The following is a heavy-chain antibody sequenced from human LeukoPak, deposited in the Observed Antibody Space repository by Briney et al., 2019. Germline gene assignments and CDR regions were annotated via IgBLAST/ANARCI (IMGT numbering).Heavy chain of an antibody. V-gene: IGHV3-72*01. CDR1: GFTFVDHY. CDR3: ATTLGYCSGGSCLVDLDY. Sequence: GGSLRLSCAASGFTFVDHYMDWVRQAPGKGLEWVGGTRNKANSYTTEYAASVKGRFTISRDDSKNSLYLQMNSLKTEDTAVYYCATTLGYCSGGSCLVDLDYWGQGTLVTVSS. J-gene: IGHJ4*02. D-gene: IGHD2-15*01. CDR2: TRNKANSYTT.